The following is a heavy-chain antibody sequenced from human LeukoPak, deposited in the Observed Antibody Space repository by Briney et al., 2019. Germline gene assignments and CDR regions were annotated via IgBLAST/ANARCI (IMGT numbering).Heavy chain of an antibody. CDR3: ARGTLSYFDL. J-gene: IGHJ2*01. CDR1: GDSVSNNSAA. CDR2: TYYRSKWYN. Sequence: SQTLSLTCAISGDSVSNNSAAWNWIRQSPSRGLEWLGSTYYRSKWYNGYALSVKGRVTINPDTSKNQFSLQMNFLIPEDAAVYYCARGTLSYFDLWGRGTLVTVSS. V-gene: IGHV6-1*01.